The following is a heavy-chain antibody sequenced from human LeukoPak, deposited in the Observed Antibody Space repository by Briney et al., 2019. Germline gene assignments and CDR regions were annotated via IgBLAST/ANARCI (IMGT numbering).Heavy chain of an antibody. CDR2: ISDTGRLS. V-gene: IGHV3-23*01. Sequence: GGSLRLSCAASGFTFSSSAMSWVRQAPGKGLEWVAAISDTGRLSYCADSVNGRFTISRDNSKNTLYLQMNSLRAEDTAVYYCEIVVANQNTDYWGQGTLVTVSS. J-gene: IGHJ4*02. CDR3: EIVVANQNTDY. D-gene: IGHD3-22*01. CDR1: GFTFSSSA.